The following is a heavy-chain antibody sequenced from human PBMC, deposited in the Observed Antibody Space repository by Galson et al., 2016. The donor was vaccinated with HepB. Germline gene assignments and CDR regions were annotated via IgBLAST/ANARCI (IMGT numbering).Heavy chain of an antibody. CDR3: VRGNYGFDV. CDR1: GFPFSAYV. V-gene: IGHV3-11*01. Sequence: SLRLSCAVSGFPFSAYVMAWIRQTPERGLECISYIDARSDVMHHSDSVEGRFTISRDNAPSLLYLQMNNLRADDTALYYCVRGNYGFDVWGPGATVTVSS. J-gene: IGHJ6*02. CDR2: IDARSDVM.